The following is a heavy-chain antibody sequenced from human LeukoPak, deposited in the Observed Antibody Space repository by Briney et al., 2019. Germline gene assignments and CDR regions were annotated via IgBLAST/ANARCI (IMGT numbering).Heavy chain of an antibody. V-gene: IGHV4-30-2*02. J-gene: IGHJ5*02. CDR2: IYHSGST. Sequence: SQTLSLTCAVSGGSISSGGYSWSWIRQPPGKGLEWIGYIYHSGSTYYNPSLKSRVTISVDRSKNQFSLKLSSVTAADTAVYYCASLSDYGDYEWFDPWGQGTLVTVSS. D-gene: IGHD4-17*01. CDR3: ASLSDYGDYEWFDP. CDR1: GGSISSGGYS.